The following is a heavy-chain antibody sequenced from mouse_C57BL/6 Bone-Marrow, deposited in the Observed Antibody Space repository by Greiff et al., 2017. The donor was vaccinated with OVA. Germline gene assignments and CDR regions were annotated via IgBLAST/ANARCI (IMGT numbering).Heavy chain of an antibody. CDR2: INPGSGGT. CDR1: GYAFTNYL. V-gene: IGHV1-54*01. J-gene: IGHJ4*01. CDR3: ARGRRSAMDY. Sequence: QVQLQQSGAELVRPGTSVKVSCKASGYAFTNYLIEWVKQRPGQGLEWIGVINPGSGGTNYNEKFKGKATLTADKSSSTAYMPLSSLTSEDSAVYFCARGRRSAMDYWGQGTSVTVSS.